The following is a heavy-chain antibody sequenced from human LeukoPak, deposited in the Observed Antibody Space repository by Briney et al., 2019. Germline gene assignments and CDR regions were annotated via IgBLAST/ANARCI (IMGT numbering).Heavy chain of an antibody. D-gene: IGHD3-22*01. CDR1: GYTLTGYY. CDR3: ARNYDTTGEFDY. Sequence: ASVKVSCKASGYTLTGYYMHWVRQAPGQGLEWMGWINPNTGDTNYAQNFQGRVTMTRDTSISTAYMELRWLRSDDTAIYYCARNYDTTGEFDYWGQGTLVTVSS. CDR2: INPNTGDT. V-gene: IGHV1-2*02. J-gene: IGHJ4*02.